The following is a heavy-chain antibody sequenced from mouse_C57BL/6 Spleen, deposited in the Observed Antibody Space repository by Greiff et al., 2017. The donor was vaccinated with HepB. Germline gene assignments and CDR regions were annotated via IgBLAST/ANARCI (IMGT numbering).Heavy chain of an antibody. J-gene: IGHJ2*01. CDR3: TRGYGESGYFDY. D-gene: IGHD2-2*01. Sequence: VQRVESGAELVRPGASVTLSCKASGYTFTDYEMHWVKQTPVHGLEWIGAIDPETGGTAYNQKFKGKAILTADKSSSTAYMELRSLTSEDSAVYYCTRGYGESGYFDYWGQGTTLTVSS. V-gene: IGHV1-15*01. CDR1: GYTFTDYE. CDR2: IDPETGGT.